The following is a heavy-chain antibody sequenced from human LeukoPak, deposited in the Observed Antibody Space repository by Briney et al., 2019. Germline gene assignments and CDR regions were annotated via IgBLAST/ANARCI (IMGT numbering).Heavy chain of an antibody. V-gene: IGHV3-48*03. D-gene: IGHD2-15*01. CDR2: ISGSGSAI. CDR1: VFTHSIYE. CDR3: ARDTRVAAVNFDY. J-gene: IGHJ4*02. Sequence: GGTQGLFCAVSVFTHSIYEIHCVPQAPGKGLEWVSYISGSGSAIYYADSVKGRFTISRDNAKNSLYLQMDSLRAADTAVYYCARDTRVAAVNFDYWGQGTLVTVSS.